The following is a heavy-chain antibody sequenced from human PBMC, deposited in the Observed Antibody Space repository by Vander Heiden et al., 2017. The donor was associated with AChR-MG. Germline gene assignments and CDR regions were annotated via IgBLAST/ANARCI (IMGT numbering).Heavy chain of an antibody. Sequence: QVPLVESGGGVVQPGRSPGLSCPASRLPFSGYAMHGVRQARGKGLEWVAVISYDGSNKYYADSVKGRFTISRDNSKNTLYLQMNSLRAEDTAVYYCAREDSSGYYYYFDYWGQGTLVTVSS. D-gene: IGHD3-22*01. CDR3: AREDSSGYYYYFDY. CDR1: RLPFSGYA. V-gene: IGHV3-30-3*01. CDR2: ISYDGSNK. J-gene: IGHJ4*02.